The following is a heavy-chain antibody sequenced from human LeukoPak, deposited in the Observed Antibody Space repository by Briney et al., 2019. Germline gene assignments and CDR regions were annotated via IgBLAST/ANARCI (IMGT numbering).Heavy chain of an antibody. Sequence: GGSLRLSCAASGFTFSSYSMNWVRQAPGKGLEWVPSISSSSSYIYYADSVKGRFTISRDNAKNSLYLQMNSLRAEDTAVYYCARRSSGYDWKTFDYWGQGTLVTVSS. V-gene: IGHV3-21*01. CDR1: GFTFSSYS. CDR3: ARRSSGYDWKTFDY. D-gene: IGHD5-12*01. CDR2: ISSSSSYI. J-gene: IGHJ4*02.